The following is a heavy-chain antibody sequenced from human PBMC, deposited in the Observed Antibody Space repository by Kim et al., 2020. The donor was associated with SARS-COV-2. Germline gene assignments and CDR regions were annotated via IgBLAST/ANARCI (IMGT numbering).Heavy chain of an antibody. CDR2: IKSKTDGGTT. V-gene: IGHV3-15*01. CDR1: GFTFSNAW. D-gene: IGHD6-13*01. CDR3: TTLVIGLVAAGIPYNWFDP. Sequence: GGSLRLSCAASGFTFSNAWMSWVRQAPGKGLEWVGRIKSKTDGGTTDYAAPVKGRFTISRDDSKNTLYLQMNSLKTEDTAVYYCTTLVIGLVAAGIPYNWFDPWGQGTLVNGSS. J-gene: IGHJ5*02.